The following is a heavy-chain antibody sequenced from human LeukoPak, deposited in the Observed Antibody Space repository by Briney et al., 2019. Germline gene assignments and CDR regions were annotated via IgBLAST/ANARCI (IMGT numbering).Heavy chain of an antibody. CDR2: IHPGGKT. V-gene: IGHV3-53*01. J-gene: IGHJ4*02. Sequence: GGSLRLSCVASGVSVSSSYMTWVRQAPGKGLEWVSVIHPGGKTYYADSVKGRFTIARDNSKNTPSLQMNSLRAEDTAVYYCARDWQQFHLGNWGQGTLVTVSS. CDR3: ARDWQQFHLGN. CDR1: GVSVSSSY. D-gene: IGHD6-13*01.